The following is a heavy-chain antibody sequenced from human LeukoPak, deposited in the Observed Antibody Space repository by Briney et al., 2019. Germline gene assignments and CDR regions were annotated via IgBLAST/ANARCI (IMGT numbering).Heavy chain of an antibody. Sequence: KPSETLSLTCTVSGGSISSYYWSWIRQPPGKGLEWIGYIYYSGSTNYNPSLKSRVTISVDTSKNQFSLKLSSVTAADTAVYYCAREPRDGYNLFDYWGQGTLVTVSS. CDR2: IYYSGST. CDR3: AREPRDGYNLFDY. J-gene: IGHJ4*02. V-gene: IGHV4-59*01. CDR1: GGSISSYY. D-gene: IGHD5-24*01.